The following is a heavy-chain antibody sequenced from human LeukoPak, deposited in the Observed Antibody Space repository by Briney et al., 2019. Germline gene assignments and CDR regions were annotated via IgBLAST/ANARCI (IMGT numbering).Heavy chain of an antibody. D-gene: IGHD4-17*01. J-gene: IGHJ4*02. CDR2: IYYSGNT. Sequence: PSETLSLTCTVSGVSISSSNSYWGWIRQPPGKGLEWIGSIYYSGNTYYNASLKSQVSISIDTSKNQFSLRLTSVTAADTAVYYCARSYGDPYYFDYWGQGTLLTVSS. CDR3: ARSYGDPYYFDY. V-gene: IGHV4-39*01. CDR1: GVSISSSNSY.